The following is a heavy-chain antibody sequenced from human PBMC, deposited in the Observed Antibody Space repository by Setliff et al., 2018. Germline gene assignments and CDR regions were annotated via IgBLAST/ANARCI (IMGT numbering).Heavy chain of an antibody. CDR3: TVYNTGSSKDHY. Sequence: SETLSLTCAVSGGSISSSNWWSWVRQPPGKGLEWIGSIYYSGSTDYNPSLKSRVTISVDTSKNQFSLRLSSVTAADTALYYCTVYNTGSSKDHYWGQGTPVTVSS. V-gene: IGHV4-4*02. CDR1: GGSISSSNW. CDR2: IYYSGST. J-gene: IGHJ4*02. D-gene: IGHD2-8*02.